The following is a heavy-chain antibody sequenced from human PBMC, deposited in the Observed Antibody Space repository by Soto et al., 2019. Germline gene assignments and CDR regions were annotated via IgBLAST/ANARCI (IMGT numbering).Heavy chain of an antibody. CDR2: MYHSGTF. V-gene: IGHV4-30-2*01. CDR3: ARAQFYSGSGNYNNLMFDA. D-gene: IGHD3-10*01. Sequence: KSSDTLSLTCAVSGGSIGGVGYSWSWIRQPPGGGLEWIGYMYHSGTFLKSPSLKTRLTMSLDMSKNQFSLTLNSMTAADTAVYYCARAQFYSGSGNYNNLMFDAWGQGIQVTVSS. CDR1: GGSIGGVGYS. J-gene: IGHJ5*02.